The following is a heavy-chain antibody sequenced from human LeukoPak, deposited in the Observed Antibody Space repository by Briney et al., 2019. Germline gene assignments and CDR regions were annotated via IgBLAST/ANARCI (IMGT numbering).Heavy chain of an antibody. J-gene: IGHJ4*02. CDR2: ISYDGGNN. D-gene: IGHD3-10*01. V-gene: IGHV3-30*04. CDR1: RFTFSSYA. Sequence: LPGGSLRLSCAASRFTFSSYAMHWVRQAPGKGLEWVAAISYDGGNNHYADSVKGRFTISRDNSKNTLSLQMNSLRTEDTAVYYCARERITMVRGVIDNWGQGILVIVSS. CDR3: ARERITMVRGVIDN.